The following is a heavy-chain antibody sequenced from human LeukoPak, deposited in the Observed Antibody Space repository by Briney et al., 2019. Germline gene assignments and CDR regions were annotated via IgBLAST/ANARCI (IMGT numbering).Heavy chain of an antibody. CDR3: ARGGNSPDY. Sequence: GGSLRLSCAASRFTFSLYWMSWVRQAPGKGLEWVAGINQDESEKSYVDSVKGRFTISRDNAKNSLYLQMNSLRAEDTAVYFCARGGNSPDYWGQGSLVTVSS. CDR2: INQDESEK. J-gene: IGHJ4*02. V-gene: IGHV3-7*03. CDR1: RFTFSLYW. D-gene: IGHD1-7*01.